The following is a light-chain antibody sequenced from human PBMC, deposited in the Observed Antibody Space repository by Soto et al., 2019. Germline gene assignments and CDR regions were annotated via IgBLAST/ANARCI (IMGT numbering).Light chain of an antibody. CDR1: QTISSF. CDR3: HQTYSTPPIT. J-gene: IGKJ5*01. V-gene: IGKV1-39*01. Sequence: DIHMTQFPASLSSSLGDRVTITCRASQTISSFLNLYQQKPGNAPNLLIYAASSLQSGVPSRFSGSGSGTDFTLTISSLQPEDFATYYCHQTYSTPPITFGQGTRLDIK. CDR2: AAS.